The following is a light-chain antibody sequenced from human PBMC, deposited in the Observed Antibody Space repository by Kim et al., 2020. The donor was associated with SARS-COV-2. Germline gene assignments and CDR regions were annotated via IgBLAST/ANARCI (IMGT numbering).Light chain of an antibody. J-gene: IGLJ3*02. V-gene: IGLV1-44*01. CDR3: VAWDDSLNGWV. CDR1: CPNNGSNA. Sequence: GRKLTIQCPESCPNNGSNALKWQQIPPETTPNLLTYNHNQRPSGVPDRFSASRSGTSASLAISGLQSEDEADYYCVAWDDSLNGWVFGRGTQLTVL. CDR2: NHN.